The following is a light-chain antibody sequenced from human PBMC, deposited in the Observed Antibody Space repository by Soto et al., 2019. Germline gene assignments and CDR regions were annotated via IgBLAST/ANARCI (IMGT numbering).Light chain of an antibody. Sequence: DRVTITCRASQNIDNWLAWYRQKPETAHDLLIYHASTLVSGVPSIFTGSGSGTEFTLVISRLQPDDFATYFCQQYVTYSFGQGTKLDIK. CDR3: QQYVTYS. J-gene: IGKJ1*01. V-gene: IGKV1-5*01. CDR2: HAS. CDR1: QNIDNW.